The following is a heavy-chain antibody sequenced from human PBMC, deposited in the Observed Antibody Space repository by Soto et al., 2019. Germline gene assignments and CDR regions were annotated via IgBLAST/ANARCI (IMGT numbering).Heavy chain of an antibody. CDR1: GGSISSGGYY. CDR3: ARDRPGGMDV. Sequence: NPSETLSLTCTVSGGSISSGGYYWSWIRQHPGKGLEWIGYIYYSGSTYYNPSLKSRVTISVDTSKNQFSLKLSSVTAADTAVYYCARDRPGGMDVWGQGTTVTVSS. CDR2: IYYSGST. V-gene: IGHV4-31*03. J-gene: IGHJ6*02.